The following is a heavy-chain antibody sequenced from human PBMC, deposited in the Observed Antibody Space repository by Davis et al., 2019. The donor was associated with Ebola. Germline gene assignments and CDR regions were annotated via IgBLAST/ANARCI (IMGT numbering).Heavy chain of an antibody. CDR1: GYTFTSYG. D-gene: IGHD6-19*01. CDR2: ISAYNGNT. J-gene: IGHJ4*02. Sequence: ASVKVSCKASGYTFTSYGISWVRQAPGQGLEWMGWISAYNGNTNYAQKLQGRVTMTRNTSISTAYMELSSLRSEDTAVYYCARDSSGWYYFDYWGQGTLVTVSS. V-gene: IGHV1-18*01. CDR3: ARDSSGWYYFDY.